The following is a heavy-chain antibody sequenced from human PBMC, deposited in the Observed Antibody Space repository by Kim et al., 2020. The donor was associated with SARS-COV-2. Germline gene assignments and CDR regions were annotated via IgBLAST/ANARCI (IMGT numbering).Heavy chain of an antibody. CDR3: ARVLAGATADY. D-gene: IGHD1-26*01. CDR2: ISYDGSNK. CDR1: GFTFSSYT. J-gene: IGHJ4*02. Sequence: GGSLRLSCATSGFTFSSYTMHWVRQAPGKGLEWVAVISYDGSNKYYADSVKGRFTISRDNSKNTLYLQMNSLRAEDTAVFYCARVLAGATADYWGKGTL. V-gene: IGHV3-30-3*01.